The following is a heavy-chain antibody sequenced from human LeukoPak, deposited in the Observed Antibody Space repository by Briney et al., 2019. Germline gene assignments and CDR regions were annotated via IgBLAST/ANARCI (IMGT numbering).Heavy chain of an antibody. D-gene: IGHD3-3*01. Sequence: GGSLRLSCTVSGFTVSSNSMSRVRQAPGKGLEWVSFINSGNTHYSDSVKGRFTISRDNSKNTLYLQMNSLRAEDTAVYYCTREGRFLEWLFTPWYYYYYYYMDVWGKGTTVTVSS. CDR3: TREGRFLEWLFTPWYYYYYYYMDV. V-gene: IGHV3-53*01. CDR1: GFTVSSNS. J-gene: IGHJ6*03. CDR2: INSGNT.